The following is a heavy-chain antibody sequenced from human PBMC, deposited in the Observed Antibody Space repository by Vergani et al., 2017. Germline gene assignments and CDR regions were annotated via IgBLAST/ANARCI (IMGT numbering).Heavy chain of an antibody. J-gene: IGHJ4*02. V-gene: IGHV3-30*01. Sequence: QVQLVESGGGVVQPGRSLRLSCAASGFTFSSYAMHWVRQAPGKGLEWVAVISYDGSNKYYADSVKGRFTISSDNSKSTLYLQMTSLRAEDTAVYYCARDHSYVEMAKDWGQGTLVTVSS. CDR3: ARDHSYVEMAKD. CDR1: GFTFSSYA. CDR2: ISYDGSNK. D-gene: IGHD5-24*01.